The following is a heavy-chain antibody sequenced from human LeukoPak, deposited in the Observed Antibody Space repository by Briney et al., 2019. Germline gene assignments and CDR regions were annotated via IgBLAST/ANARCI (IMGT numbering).Heavy chain of an antibody. CDR1: GGTFSSYA. Sequence: SVKVSCKASGGTFSSYAISWVRRAPGQGLEWMGRIIPILGIANYAQKFQGRVTITADKSTSTAYMELSSLRSEDTAVYYCARDTVTTTTSDYYYGMDVWGQGTTVTVSS. J-gene: IGHJ6*02. CDR3: ARDTVTTTTSDYYYGMDV. D-gene: IGHD4-17*01. CDR2: IIPILGIA. V-gene: IGHV1-69*04.